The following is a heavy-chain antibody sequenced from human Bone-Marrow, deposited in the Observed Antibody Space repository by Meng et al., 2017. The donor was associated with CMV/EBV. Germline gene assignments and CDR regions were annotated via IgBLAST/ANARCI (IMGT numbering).Heavy chain of an antibody. D-gene: IGHD1-7*01. Sequence: SVKVSCKASGGTFSSYTISWVRQAPGQGLEWMGRIIPILGIANYAQKFQGRVTITADKSTSTAYMELSSLRSEDTAVYYCARDRLRYNWNFYLDYWGQGTLVTVSS. CDR2: IIPILGIA. CDR1: GGTFSSYT. V-gene: IGHV1-69*04. J-gene: IGHJ4*02. CDR3: ARDRLRYNWNFYLDY.